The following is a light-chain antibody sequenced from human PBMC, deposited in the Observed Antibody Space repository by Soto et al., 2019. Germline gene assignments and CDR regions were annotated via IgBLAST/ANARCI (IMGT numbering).Light chain of an antibody. Sequence: DIQMTQSPSSLSASVGDRVTITCRASRSISSFLNWYQQKPGKAPQLLIYAASSLQGGGPSRFSGSGSGTDCTLTISSLQPEDSATYYCQQSDSAPLTFGGGTRVEVK. CDR1: RSISSF. CDR2: AAS. J-gene: IGKJ4*01. CDR3: QQSDSAPLT. V-gene: IGKV1-39*01.